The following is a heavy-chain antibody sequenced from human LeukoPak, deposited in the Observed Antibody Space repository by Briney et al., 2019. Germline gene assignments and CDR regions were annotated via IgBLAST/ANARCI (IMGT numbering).Heavy chain of an antibody. CDR3: ARDRWVYCSSTSCYTGLNY. D-gene: IGHD2-2*02. Sequence: PGRSLRLSCAASGFTFSSYGMHWVRQAPGKGLEWVAVISYDGSNKYYADSVKGRFTISRDNSKNTLYLQMNSLRAEDTAVYYCARDRWVYCSSTSCYTGLNYWGQGTLVTVSS. J-gene: IGHJ4*02. CDR2: ISYDGSNK. CDR1: GFTFSSYG. V-gene: IGHV3-30*03.